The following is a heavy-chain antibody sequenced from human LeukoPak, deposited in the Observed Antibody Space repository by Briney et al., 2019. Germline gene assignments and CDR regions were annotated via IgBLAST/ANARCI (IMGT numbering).Heavy chain of an antibody. J-gene: IGHJ4*02. D-gene: IGHD3-16*01. CDR2: MNPNSGNT. Sequence: ASVKVSCKASGYTFTSYDINWVRQATGQGLEWMGWMNPNSGNTGYAQKFQGRVTMTRNTSISTTYMELSSLRSEDTAVYYCASPQSARVGEWPLDYWGQGTLVTVSS. CDR3: ASPQSARVGEWPLDY. V-gene: IGHV1-8*01. CDR1: GYTFTSYD.